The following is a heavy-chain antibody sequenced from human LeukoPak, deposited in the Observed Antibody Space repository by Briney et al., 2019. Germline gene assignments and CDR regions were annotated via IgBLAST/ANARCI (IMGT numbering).Heavy chain of an antibody. CDR3: ARDLSHSSSWPMDAFDI. Sequence: SETLSLTCTVSGGSISSYYWSWIRQPAGKGLEWIGRIYTSGSTNYNPSLKSRVTMSVDTSKNQFSLKLSSVTAADTAVYYCARDLSHSSSWPMDAFDIWGQGTMVTVSS. CDR2: IYTSGST. V-gene: IGHV4-4*07. D-gene: IGHD6-13*01. J-gene: IGHJ3*02. CDR1: GGSISSYY.